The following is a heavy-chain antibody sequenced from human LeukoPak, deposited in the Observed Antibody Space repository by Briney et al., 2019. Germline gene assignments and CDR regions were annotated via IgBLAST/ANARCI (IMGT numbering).Heavy chain of an antibody. CDR1: GGSISSYY. V-gene: IGHV4-59*01. D-gene: IGHD1-26*01. CDR2: IYYSGST. CDR3: ARELVGALGDYFDY. J-gene: IGHJ4*02. Sequence: SETLSLTCTVSGGSISSYYWSWIRQPPGKGLEWIGYIYYSGSTNYNPSLKSRVTISVDTSKNQFSLKLSSVTAADTAVYYCARELVGALGDYFDYWGQGTLVTVSS.